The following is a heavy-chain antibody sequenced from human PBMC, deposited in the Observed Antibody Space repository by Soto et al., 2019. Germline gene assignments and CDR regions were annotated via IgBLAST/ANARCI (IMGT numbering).Heavy chain of an antibody. V-gene: IGHV3-23*01. CDR3: AKALSHCSRGICYVGTFDY. CDR2: ISGSGGST. D-gene: IGHD2-15*01. CDR1: GLSFSSYA. J-gene: IGHJ4*02. Sequence: GSLSLSCAASGLSFSSYAMSWVRQAPGKGLEWVSGISGSGGSTYYADSVKGRFTISRDNSKNTLYLEMNRLRAEDTAVYYCAKALSHCSRGICYVGTFDYWGQGTLVTVSS.